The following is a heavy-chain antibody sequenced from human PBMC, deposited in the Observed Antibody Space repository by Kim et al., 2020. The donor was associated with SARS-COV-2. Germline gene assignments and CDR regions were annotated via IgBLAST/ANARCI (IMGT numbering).Heavy chain of an antibody. CDR3: ARVATTRGYWYFDL. CDR2: IYYSGST. CDR1: GGSISSYY. Sequence: SETLSLTCTVSGGSISSYYWSWIRQPPGKGLEWIGYIYYSGSTNYNPSLKSRVTISVDTSKNQFSLKLSSVTAADTAVYYCARVATTRGYWYFDLWGRGTLVTVSS. J-gene: IGHJ2*01. V-gene: IGHV4-59*01. D-gene: IGHD5-12*01.